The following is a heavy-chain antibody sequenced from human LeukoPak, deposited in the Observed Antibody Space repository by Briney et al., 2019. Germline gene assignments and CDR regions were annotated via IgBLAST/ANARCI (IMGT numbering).Heavy chain of an antibody. D-gene: IGHD2-2*01. V-gene: IGHV1-69*05. CDR3: ASEYCSSTSCLIGGFDY. J-gene: IGHJ4*02. CDR2: IIPIFGTA. Sequence: SVKVSCKASGGTFSSYAISWVRQAPGQGLEWMGGIIPIFGTANYAQKFQGRVTVTTDESTSTAYMELSSLRSEDTAVYYCASEYCSSTSCLIGGFDYWGQGTLVTVSS. CDR1: GGTFSSYA.